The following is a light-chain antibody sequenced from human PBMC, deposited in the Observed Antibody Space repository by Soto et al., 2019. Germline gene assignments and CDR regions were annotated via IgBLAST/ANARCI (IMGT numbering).Light chain of an antibody. Sequence: EIVLTQSPATLSLSPGERATLSCRASESVNIYVAWYQQKPGRAPRLLIYDASNRATGIPGRFSGSGSGTYFTLTISSLESEDYALYFCQHRRDSPPGFGPGTRVEIK. CDR1: ESVNIY. V-gene: IGKV3-11*01. CDR2: DAS. CDR3: QHRRDSPPG. J-gene: IGKJ3*01.